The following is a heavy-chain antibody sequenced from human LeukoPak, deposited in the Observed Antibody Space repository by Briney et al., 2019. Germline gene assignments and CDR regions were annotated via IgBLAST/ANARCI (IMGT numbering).Heavy chain of an antibody. CDR2: ISGSGGSA. CDR3: AKTVSGSYSYQGGDY. D-gene: IGHD3-10*01. Sequence: QPGGSLRLSCAASGFTFSSYAMTWVRQAPGKGLEWVSAISGSGGSAYYADSVKGRFTISRDNSKNTLYLQMNILRAEDTAVYYCAKTVSGSYSYQGGDYWGQGTLVTVSS. J-gene: IGHJ4*02. V-gene: IGHV3-23*01. CDR1: GFTFSSYA.